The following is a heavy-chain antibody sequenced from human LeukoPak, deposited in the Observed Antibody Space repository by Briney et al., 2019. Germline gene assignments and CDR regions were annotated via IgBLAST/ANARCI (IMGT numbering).Heavy chain of an antibody. CDR3: TRHDYGDERDFDY. CDR2: IRSKANSYAT. D-gene: IGHD4-17*01. CDR1: GFTXSGSA. Sequence: GXLRLSCAASGFTXSGSAMHWVRQASGKGLEWVGRIRSKANSYATAYAASVKGRFTISRDDSKNTAYLQMNSLKTEDTAVYYCTRHDYGDERDFDYWGQGTLVTVSS. J-gene: IGHJ4*02. V-gene: IGHV3-73*01.